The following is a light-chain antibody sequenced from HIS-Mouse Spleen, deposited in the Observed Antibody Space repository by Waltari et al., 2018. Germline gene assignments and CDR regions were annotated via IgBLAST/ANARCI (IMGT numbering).Light chain of an antibody. CDR3: CSYAGSYTGV. Sequence: QSALTQPRSVSGSPGQSVTISCTGTSSDVGGYNYVSWYQQHPGKAPKLMIYDVSKRPSGVPDRFSGSKSGHTASLTISVLQAEDEADYYCCSYAGSYTGVFGTGTKVTVL. CDR1: SSDVGGYNY. J-gene: IGLJ1*01. CDR2: DVS. V-gene: IGLV2-11*01.